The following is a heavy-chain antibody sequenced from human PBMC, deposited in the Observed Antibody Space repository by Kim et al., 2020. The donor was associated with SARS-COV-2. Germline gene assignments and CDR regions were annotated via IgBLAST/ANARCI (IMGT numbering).Heavy chain of an antibody. CDR1: GFTFSSYA. CDR2: ISYDGSNK. J-gene: IGHJ5*02. Sequence: GGSLRLSCAASGFTFSSYAMHWVRQAPGKGLEWVAVISYDGSNKYYADSVKGRFTISRDNSKNTLYLQMNSLRAEDTAVYYCARDRLGIAARLGSGWFDP. V-gene: IGHV3-30-3*01. D-gene: IGHD6-6*01. CDR3: ARDRLGIAARLGSGWFDP.